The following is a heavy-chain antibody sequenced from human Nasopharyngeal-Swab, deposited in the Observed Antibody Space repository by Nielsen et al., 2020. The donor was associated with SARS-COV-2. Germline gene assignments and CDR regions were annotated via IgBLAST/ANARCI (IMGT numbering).Heavy chain of an antibody. J-gene: IGHJ4*02. CDR1: GFTFSTYA. Sequence: WETLRLTCAASGFTFSTYAMTWVRQAPGKGLEWVSTIDACGGNTWYEDSVKGRFTISRDNSKSTLYLQMNSQRADDTTLYYCADPPFSEYWGQGTLVTVSS. V-gene: IGHV3-23*01. CDR3: ADPPFSEY. CDR2: IDACGGNT.